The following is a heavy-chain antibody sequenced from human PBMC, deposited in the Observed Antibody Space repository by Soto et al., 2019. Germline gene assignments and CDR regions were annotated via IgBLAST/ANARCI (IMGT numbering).Heavy chain of an antibody. V-gene: IGHV1-69*13. Sequence: QVQLVQSGAEVKKPGSTVKVSCKASEDTFSNYPISWVRQAPGQGLEWMGGIIPIFGTVNYAQKFQGRVTITADESTSTAYMELSSLRSEDTSVYYCARGNHRWLQLWYFDLWGRGTLVTVSS. J-gene: IGHJ2*01. CDR2: IIPIFGTV. CDR1: EDTFSNYP. CDR3: ARGNHRWLQLWYFDL. D-gene: IGHD5-12*01.